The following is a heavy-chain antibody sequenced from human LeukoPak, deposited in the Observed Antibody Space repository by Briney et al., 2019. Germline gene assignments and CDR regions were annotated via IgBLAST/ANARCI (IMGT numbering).Heavy chain of an antibody. Sequence: PSETQSLTCTVSGGSVSSGSYYWSWIRQPPGKGLEWIGYIYYSGSTNYNPSLKSRVTISVDTSKNQFSLKLSSVTAADTAVYYCARDAVTVNSYYFDYWGQGTLVTVSS. CDR1: GGSVSSGSYY. CDR2: IYYSGST. J-gene: IGHJ4*02. CDR3: ARDAVTVNSYYFDY. V-gene: IGHV4-61*01. D-gene: IGHD4-11*01.